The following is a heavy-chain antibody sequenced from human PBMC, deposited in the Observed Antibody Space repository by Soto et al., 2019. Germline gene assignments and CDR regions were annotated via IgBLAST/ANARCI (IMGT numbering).Heavy chain of an antibody. CDR1: GGSLSAYY. CDR3: ALAPAAHILH. J-gene: IGHJ1*01. CDR2: INPSGTT. Sequence: QVQLQQWGAGLLKPSETLSLTCAVYGGSLSAYYWSWIRQPPGKGLEWIGEINPSGTTHYNPSLKRRVTISVDTSKTQFSLKLSSVTAADTAVYHCALAPAAHILHWGQGTLVTVSS. D-gene: IGHD2-2*01. V-gene: IGHV4-34*01.